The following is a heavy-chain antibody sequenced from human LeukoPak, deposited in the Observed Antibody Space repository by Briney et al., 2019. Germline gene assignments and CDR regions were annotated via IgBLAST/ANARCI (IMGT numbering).Heavy chain of an antibody. J-gene: IGHJ4*02. CDR3: ARGNGLWFGELSVSLDF. Sequence: ASVKVSCKASGYTFTSYYMHWVRQAPGQGLEWMGIINPNSGGTNYAQKFLGRVTMTRDTSISTAYMELSRLRSGDTAVYYCARGNGLWFGELSVSLDFWGQGTLVTVSS. D-gene: IGHD3-10*01. V-gene: IGHV1-2*02. CDR2: INPNSGGT. CDR1: GYTFTSYY.